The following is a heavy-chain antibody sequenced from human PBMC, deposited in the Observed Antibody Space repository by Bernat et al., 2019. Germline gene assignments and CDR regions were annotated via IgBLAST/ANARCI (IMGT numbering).Heavy chain of an antibody. CDR1: GASINSYW. CDR3: ARNGAYCIEV. CDR2: IEHGGAT. Sequence: QVQLQESGPGLVKPSETLSLTCDVSGASINSYWWSWVRQPPGKGLEWIGEIEHGGATNYNPSLKSRVTISVDKSKNQFSLKLSSATDADTALYYCARNGAYCIEVWGQGTTVTVSS. V-gene: IGHV4-4*02. J-gene: IGHJ6*02. D-gene: IGHD2-21*01.